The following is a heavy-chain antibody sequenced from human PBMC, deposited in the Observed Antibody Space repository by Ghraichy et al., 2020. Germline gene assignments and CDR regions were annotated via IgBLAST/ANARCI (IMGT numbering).Heavy chain of an antibody. CDR1: GFTFSSYA. V-gene: IGHV3-23*01. CDR2: ISGSGGST. J-gene: IGHJ6*03. Sequence: GESLNISCAASGFTFSSYAMSWVRQAPGKGLEWVSAISGSGGSTYYADSVKGRFTISRDNSKNTLYLQMNSLRAEDTAVYYCAKEAPQYYDFWSGYYSPYYYYYYMDVWGKGTTVTVSS. CDR3: AKEAPQYYDFWSGYYSPYYYYYYMDV. D-gene: IGHD3-3*01.